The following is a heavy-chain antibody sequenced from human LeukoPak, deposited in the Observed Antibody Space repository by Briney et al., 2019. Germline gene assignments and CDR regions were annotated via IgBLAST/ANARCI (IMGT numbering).Heavy chain of an antibody. V-gene: IGHV4-34*01. D-gene: IGHD3-22*01. CDR2: INHSGST. CDR1: GGSFSGYY. J-gene: IGHJ5*02. Sequence: SETLSLTCAVYGGSFSGYYWSWIRQPPGKGLEWIGEINHSGSTNYNPSLKSRVTISVDTSKNQFSLKLSSVTAADTAVYYCARDVSYYYDSSGYDWFDPWGQGTLVTVSS. CDR3: ARDVSYYYDSSGYDWFDP.